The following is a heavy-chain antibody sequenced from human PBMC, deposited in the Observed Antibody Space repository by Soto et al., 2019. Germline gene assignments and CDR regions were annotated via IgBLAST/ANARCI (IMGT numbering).Heavy chain of an antibody. CDR1: GGSISTRSSY. CDR3: VAHTIAVACCEGY. Sequence: SETLSLTCTVSGGSISTRSSYWGWIRQPPGKGLEWIGYIYYIGSTYYNPSLKSRVTISVDSSKNQFSLKLNSVTAADTAVYYCVAHTIAVACCEGYWGQGTLVTVSS. V-gene: IGHV4-39*07. CDR2: IYYIGST. D-gene: IGHD6-19*01. J-gene: IGHJ4*02.